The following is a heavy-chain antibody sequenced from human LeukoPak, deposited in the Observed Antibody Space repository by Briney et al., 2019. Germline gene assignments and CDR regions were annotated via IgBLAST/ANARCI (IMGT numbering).Heavy chain of an antibody. Sequence: PSETLSLTCTVSGDSISIYYWSWIRQPAGKGLEWIGRMYTSGTTNYKPSLKSRVTMSVDTSKNQFSLKLSSVTAADTAVYYCARLGILTDRDAFDIWGQGTMVTVSS. D-gene: IGHD3-9*01. J-gene: IGHJ3*02. CDR2: MYTSGTT. CDR1: GDSISIYY. V-gene: IGHV4-4*07. CDR3: ARLGILTDRDAFDI.